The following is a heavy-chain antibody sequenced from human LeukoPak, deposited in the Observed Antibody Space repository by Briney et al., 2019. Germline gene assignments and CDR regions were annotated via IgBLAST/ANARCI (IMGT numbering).Heavy chain of an antibody. V-gene: IGHV4-39*01. D-gene: IGHD3-10*01. CDR3: ARLTSGHFDY. Sequence: SETLSLTCTVSGGSISRSSYYWGWFRQPPGKGLEWIATIYYSGSTYYNPSLKSRVTISADTSKNQSSLKLSSVTAADTAVYYCARLTSGHFDYWGQGTLVTVSS. J-gene: IGHJ4*02. CDR1: GGSISRSSYY. CDR2: IYYSGST.